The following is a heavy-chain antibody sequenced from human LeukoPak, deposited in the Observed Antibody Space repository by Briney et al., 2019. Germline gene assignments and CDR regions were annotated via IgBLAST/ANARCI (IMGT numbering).Heavy chain of an antibody. D-gene: IGHD4-17*01. CDR2: IYYSGST. J-gene: IGHJ6*02. CDR1: GGSISSGDYY. V-gene: IGHV4-30-4*01. Sequence: SETLSLTCTVSGGSISSGDYYWSWIRQPPGKGLEWIGYIYYSGSTYYNPSLKSRVTISVDTSKNQFSLKLSSVTAADTAVYYCARESGGGDPMGMDVWGQGTTVTVSS. CDR3: ARESGGGDPMGMDV.